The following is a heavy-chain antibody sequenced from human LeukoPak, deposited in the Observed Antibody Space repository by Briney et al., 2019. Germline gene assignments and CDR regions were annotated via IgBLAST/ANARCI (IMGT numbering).Heavy chain of an antibody. CDR1: GFTFSSYG. Sequence: PGGSLRLSCAASGFTFSSYGMHWVRQAPGKGLEWVAVIWYDGSNKYYADSVKGRFTISRDNSKNTLYLQMNSLRAEDTAVYYCASGYSSGWHIDYWGQGTLVTVSS. CDR2: IWYDGSNK. D-gene: IGHD6-19*01. V-gene: IGHV3-33*01. J-gene: IGHJ4*02. CDR3: ASGYSSGWHIDY.